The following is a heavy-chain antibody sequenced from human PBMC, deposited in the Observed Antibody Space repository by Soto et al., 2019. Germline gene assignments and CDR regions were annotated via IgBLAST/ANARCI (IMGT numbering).Heavy chain of an antibody. J-gene: IGHJ4*02. Sequence: SGGSLRLSCAASRFTFSSYAMSWVRQAPGKGLEWVSAISGSGGSTYYADSVKGRFTISRDNSKNTLYLQMNSLRAEDTAVYYCAKEGLLVATIYYYFDYWGQGTLVTVSS. D-gene: IGHD5-12*01. CDR1: RFTFSSYA. CDR3: AKEGLLVATIYYYFDY. V-gene: IGHV3-23*01. CDR2: ISGSGGST.